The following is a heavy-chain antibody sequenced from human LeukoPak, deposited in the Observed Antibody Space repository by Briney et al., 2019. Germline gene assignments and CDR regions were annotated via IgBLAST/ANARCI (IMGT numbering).Heavy chain of an antibody. CDR2: INPNSGGT. J-gene: IGHJ6*03. V-gene: IGHV1-2*02. D-gene: IGHD1-26*01. CDR1: GYTFTGYY. CDR3: ARYTKERNPPSDYYYYMDV. Sequence: ASVKVSCKASGYTFTGYYMHWVRQAPGQGLEWMGWINPNSGGTNYAQKFQGRVTMTRDTSISTAYMELSRLRSDDTAVYYCARYTKERNPPSDYYYYMDVWGKGTTVTVSS.